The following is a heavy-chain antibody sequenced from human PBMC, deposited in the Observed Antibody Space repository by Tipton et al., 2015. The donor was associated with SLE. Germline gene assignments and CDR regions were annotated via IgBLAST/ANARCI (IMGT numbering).Heavy chain of an antibody. CDR1: GVTSSRHG. V-gene: IGHV3-33*01. Sequence: SGVTSSRHGFHWVRQAPGKGLEWVAVIWYDGSRKYYGDSVKGRFTISRDDAKNSLYLQMNSLRAEDTAVYYCARQGSSGYFKDAFDIWGQGTMVTVSS. CDR3: ARQGSSGYFKDAFDI. D-gene: IGHD3-22*01. J-gene: IGHJ3*02. CDR2: IWYDGSRK.